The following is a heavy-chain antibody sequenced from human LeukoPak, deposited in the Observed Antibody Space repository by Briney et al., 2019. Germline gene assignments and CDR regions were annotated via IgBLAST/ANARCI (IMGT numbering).Heavy chain of an antibody. CDR1: GFTFSDYY. D-gene: IGHD3-10*01. V-gene: IGHV3-11*01. Sequence: GRSLRLSCAASGFTFSDYYMSWIRQAPGKGLEWVSYISSSGSTIYYADSVKGRFTIYRGNAKNSLYLQMNSLRAEDTAVYYCARDGILWFGELHDAFDIWGQGTMVTVSS. J-gene: IGHJ3*02. CDR2: ISSSGSTI. CDR3: ARDGILWFGELHDAFDI.